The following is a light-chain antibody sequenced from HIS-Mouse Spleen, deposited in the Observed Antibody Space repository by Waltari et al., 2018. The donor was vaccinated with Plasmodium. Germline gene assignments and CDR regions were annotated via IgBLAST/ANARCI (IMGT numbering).Light chain of an antibody. V-gene: IGLV2-11*01. CDR3: CSYAGSYTYV. CDR2: DVS. J-gene: IGLJ1*01. CDR1: SSADGGYNN. Sequence: QSALTQPRSVSGPPGQSVTISCTGNSSADGGYNNVSWYQQHPGKAPKLMIYDVSKRPSGVPDRFSGSKSGNTASLTISGLQAEDEADYYCCSYAGSYTYVFGTGTKVTVL.